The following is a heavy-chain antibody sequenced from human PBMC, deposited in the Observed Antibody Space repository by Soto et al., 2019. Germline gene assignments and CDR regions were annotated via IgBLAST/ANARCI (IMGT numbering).Heavy chain of an antibody. CDR1: GGTFTGYY. CDR3: ARLEKQHLAFDY. CDR2: INPNSGGT. Sequence: VSSVKVSCKASGGTFTGYYMHWVRQAPGQGLEWMGWINPNSGGTNYAQKFQGRVTMTRDTSISTAYMELSRLRSDDTAVYYCARLEKQHLAFDYWGQGTLVTVSS. V-gene: IGHV1-2*02. J-gene: IGHJ4*02. D-gene: IGHD6-13*01.